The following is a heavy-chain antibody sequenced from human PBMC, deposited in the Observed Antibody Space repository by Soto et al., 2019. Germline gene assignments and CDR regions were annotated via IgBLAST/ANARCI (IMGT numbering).Heavy chain of an antibody. CDR3: AKSRSSWYASYFDY. Sequence: XVSLRLSCAASGLTFSTFAMSWVRQAPGKGLDWASTISETGSNTYYADSVKGRFTISRDNSKNTLYLQVNSLRAEDTAVYYCAKSRSSWYASYFDYWGQGTLVTVSS. CDR1: GLTFSTFA. CDR2: ISETGSNT. J-gene: IGHJ4*02. V-gene: IGHV3-23*01. D-gene: IGHD6-13*01.